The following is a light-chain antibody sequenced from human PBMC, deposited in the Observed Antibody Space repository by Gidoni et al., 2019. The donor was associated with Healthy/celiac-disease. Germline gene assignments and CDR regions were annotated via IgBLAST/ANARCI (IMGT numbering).Light chain of an antibody. J-gene: IGKJ1*01. CDR1: QSISSW. CDR2: KAS. CDR3: QQYNSYSRP. Sequence: DIQMTQSPSTLSASVGDRVTITCRASQSISSWLAWYQQKPGKAPKLLIYKASSLESGVPSRFSGSGSGTEFTLTISRLQPDDFATYSCQQYNSYSRPFGQGTKVEIK. V-gene: IGKV1-5*03.